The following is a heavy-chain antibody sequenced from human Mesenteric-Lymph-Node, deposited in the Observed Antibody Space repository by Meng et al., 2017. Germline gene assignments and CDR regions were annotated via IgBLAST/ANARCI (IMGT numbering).Heavy chain of an antibody. D-gene: IGHD2-15*01. Sequence: ASVKVSCKASGYTFTGYYMHWVRQAPGQGLEWVGWISGYNGNTNYAQNLRGRVTMTTDISTSTAYMEVRSLRSDDTAVYYCARGSGSTSAGYGYWGQGTLVTVSS. CDR2: ISGYNGNT. CDR3: ARGSGSTSAGYGY. CDR1: GYTFTGYY. V-gene: IGHV1-18*04. J-gene: IGHJ4*02.